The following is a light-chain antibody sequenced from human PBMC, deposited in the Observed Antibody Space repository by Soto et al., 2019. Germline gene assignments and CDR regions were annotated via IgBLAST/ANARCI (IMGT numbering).Light chain of an antibody. CDR2: AAF. CDR1: QGINSY. CDR3: QQLNSYPRT. V-gene: IGKV1-9*01. Sequence: DIQLTQSPSVLSASVGDRVTITCRASQGINSYLAWYQQKPGKVPKLLIYAAFNLHSGVPSRFSGSGSGTEFTLTISSLQTEDFATYYCQQLNSYPRTFGQGTKVEIK. J-gene: IGKJ1*01.